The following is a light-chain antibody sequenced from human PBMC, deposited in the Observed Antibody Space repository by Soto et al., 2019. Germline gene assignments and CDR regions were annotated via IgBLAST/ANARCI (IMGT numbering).Light chain of an antibody. CDR3: QQRYICHPLT. V-gene: IGKV3-11*01. J-gene: IGKJ4*01. CDR1: QSVRSY. Sequence: EIVLTQSPATLSLSPGERATLSCRASQSVRSYLAWYQQKPGQAPRLLIYDASNRATGIPARFSGSGSGTDFTPTTSSLEPEDVAVYYCQQRYICHPLTFGGGTKVEI. CDR2: DAS.